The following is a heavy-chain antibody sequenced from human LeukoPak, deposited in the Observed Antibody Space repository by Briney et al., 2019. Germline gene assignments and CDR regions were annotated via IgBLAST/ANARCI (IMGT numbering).Heavy chain of an antibody. V-gene: IGHV4-39*02. CDR1: GGSISSSSYY. D-gene: IGHD2-8*01. CDR3: AREGWQEWSNWFDP. J-gene: IGHJ5*02. CDR2: IYYSGST. Sequence: SETLSLTCTVSGGSISSSSYYWGWIRQPPGKGLEWIGSIYYSGSTYYNPSLKSRVTISVDTSKNQFSLKLSSVTAADTAVYYCAREGWQEWSNWFDPWGQGTLVTVSS.